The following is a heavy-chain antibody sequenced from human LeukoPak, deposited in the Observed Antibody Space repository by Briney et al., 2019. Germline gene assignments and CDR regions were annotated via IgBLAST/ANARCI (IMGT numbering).Heavy chain of an antibody. D-gene: IGHD1-14*01. V-gene: IGHV4-59*11. Sequence: SETLSLTCTVSGASISGHYLTWIRHAPGKGLEWIGYISYIGSTNYNPSLKSRVTISVDTSKNLFSLELRSVTAADTAVYYCARDQISINALDMWGQGTMVTVSS. J-gene: IGHJ3*02. CDR3: ARDQISINALDM. CDR1: GASISGHY. CDR2: ISYIGST.